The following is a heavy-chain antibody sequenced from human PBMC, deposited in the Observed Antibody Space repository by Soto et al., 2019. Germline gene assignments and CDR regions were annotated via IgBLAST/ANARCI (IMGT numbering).Heavy chain of an antibody. V-gene: IGHV6-1*01. CDR1: GDSVSSNSAA. Sequence: PSQTLSLTCAISGDSVSSNSAAWNWIRQSPSRGLEWLGRTYYRSKWYNDYAVSVKSRITINPDTSKNQFSLQLNSVTPEDTAVYYCARVPDYGDYEYYYYGMDVWGQGTTVTVSS. J-gene: IGHJ6*02. CDR2: TYYRSKWYN. CDR3: ARVPDYGDYEYYYYGMDV. D-gene: IGHD4-17*01.